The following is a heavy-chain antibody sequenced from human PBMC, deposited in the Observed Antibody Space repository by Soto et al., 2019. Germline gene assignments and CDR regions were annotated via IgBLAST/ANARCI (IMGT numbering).Heavy chain of an antibody. CDR1: GGSFSGYY. CDR3: ARGRYCSSTSCYYYYGMDV. Sequence: SETLSLTCAVYGGSFSGYYWSWIRQPPGKGLEWIGVINHSGSTNYNPSLKSRVTISVDTSKNQFSLKLSSVTAADTAVYYCARGRYCSSTSCYYYYGMDVWGQGTTVTVSS. V-gene: IGHV4-34*01. J-gene: IGHJ6*02. CDR2: INHSGST. D-gene: IGHD2-2*01.